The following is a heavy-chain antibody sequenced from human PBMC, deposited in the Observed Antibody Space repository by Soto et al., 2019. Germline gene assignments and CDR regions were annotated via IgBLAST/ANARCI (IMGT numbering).Heavy chain of an antibody. V-gene: IGHV3-30*18. CDR3: AKEGGYSSSSTIFDY. CDR2: ISYDGSNK. J-gene: IGHJ4*02. Sequence: TGGSLRLSCAASGFTFSSYGMHWVRQAPGKGLKWVAVISYDGSNKLYADSVKGRFTISRDNSKNTLYLQMNSLRAEDTAVYYCAKEGGYSSSSTIFDYSGQGTLVTVSS. D-gene: IGHD6-6*01. CDR1: GFTFSSYG.